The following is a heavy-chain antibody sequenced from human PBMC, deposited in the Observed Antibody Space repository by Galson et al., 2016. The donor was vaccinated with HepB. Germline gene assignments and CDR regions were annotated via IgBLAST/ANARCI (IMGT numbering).Heavy chain of an antibody. D-gene: IGHD5/OR15-5a*01. V-gene: IGHV3-72*01. J-gene: IGHJ4*02. CDR1: GYTSSDHY. CDR2: TRNRRNSFIT. CDR3: VRWVSGAADY. Sequence: SLRLSCAASGYTSSDHYMDWVRQATGKGLEWVGRTRNRRNSFITEYAASVRGRFTISRDDSKNSVYQQMNSLKTEDTAVYYCVRWVSGAADYWGQGALVTVSS.